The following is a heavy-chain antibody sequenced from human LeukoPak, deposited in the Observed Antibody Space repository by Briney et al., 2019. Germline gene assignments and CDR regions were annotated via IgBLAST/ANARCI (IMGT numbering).Heavy chain of an antibody. V-gene: IGHV3-9*01. D-gene: IGHD1-14*01. CDR2: ISWNSGSI. CDR3: AKLRTTYGGGGIDY. Sequence: PGRSLRLSCAASGFTFDDYAMHWVRQAPGKGLEWVSGISWNSGSIGYADSVKGRFTISRDNFKNTLYLQVNNLRADDTAVYYCAKLRTTYGGGGIDYWGQGTLVTVSS. CDR1: GFTFDDYA. J-gene: IGHJ4*02.